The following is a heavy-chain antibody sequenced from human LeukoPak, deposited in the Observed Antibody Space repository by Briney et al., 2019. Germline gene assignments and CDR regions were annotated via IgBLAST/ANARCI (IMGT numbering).Heavy chain of an antibody. CDR3: AKASGDSSGYRFDY. CDR2: ISHDGSQR. CDR1: GLTFSRFG. V-gene: IGHV3-30*18. Sequence: GGSLRLSCAASGLTFSRFGMHWVRQAPGKGLDWVALISHDGSQRYYTDSVRGRFTISRDNSKNTLYLQMDSLRDEDTAVYYCAKASGDSSGYRFDYWGQGTLVTVSS. J-gene: IGHJ4*02. D-gene: IGHD3-22*01.